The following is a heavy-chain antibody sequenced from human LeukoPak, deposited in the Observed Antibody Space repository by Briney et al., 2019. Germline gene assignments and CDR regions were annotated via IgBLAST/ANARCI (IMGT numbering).Heavy chain of an antibody. J-gene: IGHJ4*02. D-gene: IGHD3-10*01. Sequence: PVKVSCKASGGTFSSYAISWVRQAPGQGLEWMGRIIPILGIANYAQKFQGRVTITADKSTSTAYMELSSLRSEDTAVYYCARGLWFGESPPYYWGQGTLVTVSS. CDR2: IIPILGIA. CDR3: ARGLWFGESPPYY. V-gene: IGHV1-69*04. CDR1: GGTFSSYA.